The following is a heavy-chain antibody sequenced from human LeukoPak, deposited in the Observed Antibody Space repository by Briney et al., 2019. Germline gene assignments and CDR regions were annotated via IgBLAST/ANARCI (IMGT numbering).Heavy chain of an antibody. Sequence: PGGSLRLSCAASGFTFSDYYMSWIRQAPGKGLEWLSYISSSGSTIYYADSVKGRFTISRDNAKNSLYLQMNSLRAEDTAVYYCARNVDTAIKTYFDYWGQGTLVTVSS. V-gene: IGHV3-11*01. J-gene: IGHJ4*02. D-gene: IGHD5-18*01. CDR1: GFTFSDYY. CDR2: ISSSGSTI. CDR3: ARNVDTAIKTYFDY.